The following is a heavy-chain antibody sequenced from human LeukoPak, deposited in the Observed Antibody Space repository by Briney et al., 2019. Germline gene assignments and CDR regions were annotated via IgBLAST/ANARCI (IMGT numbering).Heavy chain of an antibody. D-gene: IGHD6-13*01. CDR3: ARDRGSSWYDGWFDP. J-gene: IGHJ5*02. Sequence: GGSLRLSCAASGFTFSDYYMSWIRQAPGKGLEWVSYISSSGSIIYYADSVKGRFTISRDNTKNSLYLQMNSLRAEDTAVYYCARDRGSSWYDGWFDPWGQGTLVTVSS. V-gene: IGHV3-11*01. CDR1: GFTFSDYY. CDR2: ISSSGSII.